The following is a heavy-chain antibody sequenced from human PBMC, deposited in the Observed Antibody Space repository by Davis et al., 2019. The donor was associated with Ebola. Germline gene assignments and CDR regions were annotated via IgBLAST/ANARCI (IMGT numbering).Heavy chain of an antibody. D-gene: IGHD5-18*01. CDR2: IKEDGSDT. CDR3: ARDNSRKFDY. V-gene: IGHV3-7*03. CDR1: GFTFSDYW. J-gene: IGHJ4*02. Sequence: GESLKISCAASGFTFSDYWMTWVRQAPGKGLEWVANIKEDGSDTNYVDPVKGRFTISKDNARNSLYLQMNSLRAEDTALYYCARDNSRKFDYWGRGTLVTVSS.